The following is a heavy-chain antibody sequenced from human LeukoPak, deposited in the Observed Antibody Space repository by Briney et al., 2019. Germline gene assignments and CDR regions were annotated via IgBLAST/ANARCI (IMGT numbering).Heavy chain of an antibody. V-gene: IGHV4-39*01. CDR1: GGSISSSSYY. CDR2: IYYSGST. J-gene: IGHJ5*02. Sequence: SETLSLTCTVSGGSISSSSYYWGWIRQPPGKGLEWIGSIYYSGSTYYNPSLKSRVTIPVDTSKNQFSLKLSSVTAADTAVYYCASWSGYYSGWFDPWGQGTLVTVSS. CDR3: ASWSGYYSGWFDP. D-gene: IGHD3-3*01.